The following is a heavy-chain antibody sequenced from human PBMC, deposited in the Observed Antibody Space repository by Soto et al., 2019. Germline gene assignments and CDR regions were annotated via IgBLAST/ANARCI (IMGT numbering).Heavy chain of an antibody. CDR3: ARGLVGFGPLYMDV. D-gene: IGHD3-16*01. V-gene: IGHV4-59*01. Sequence: PSETLSLTCTVSGGSISSYYWSWIRQPPGKGLEWIGYIYYSGSTNYNPSLKSRVTISVDTSKNQFSLKMSSVTAADTAVYYCARGLVGFGPLYMDVWGKGTTVTVSS. CDR1: GGSISSYY. CDR2: IYYSGST. J-gene: IGHJ6*03.